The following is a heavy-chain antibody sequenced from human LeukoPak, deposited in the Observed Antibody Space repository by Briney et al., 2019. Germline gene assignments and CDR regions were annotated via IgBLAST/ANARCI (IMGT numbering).Heavy chain of an antibody. CDR2: IYTSGST. D-gene: IGHD3-10*01. CDR1: GGSISSYY. J-gene: IGHJ5*02. V-gene: IGHV4-4*07. CDR3: ARAYYYGSGSINWFDP. Sequence: PSETLSLTCTVSGGSISSYYWSWIRQPAGKGLERIGRIYTSGSTNYNPSLKSRVTMSVDTSKNQFSLKLSSVTAADTAVYYCARAYYYGSGSINWFDPWGQGTLVTVSS.